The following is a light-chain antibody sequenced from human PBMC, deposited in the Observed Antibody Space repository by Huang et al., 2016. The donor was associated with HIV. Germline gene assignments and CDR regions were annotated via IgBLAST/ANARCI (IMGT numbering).Light chain of an antibody. V-gene: IGKV3-15*01. CDR3: QQYNDFRST. CDR2: AAS. CDR1: QIVSSH. Sequence: ETVMTQSPVTLSVSPGDRASLSCRSSQIVSSHLACYQQKPGQAPRLRIYAASTRATGVPARFRGSGAGTEFTLTISTLQSEDSAVYYCQQYNDFRSTFGPGTRVEIK. J-gene: IGKJ3*01.